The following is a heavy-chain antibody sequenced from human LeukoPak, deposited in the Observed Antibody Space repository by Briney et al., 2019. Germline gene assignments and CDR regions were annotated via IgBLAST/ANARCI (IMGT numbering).Heavy chain of an antibody. CDR1: GFTFSSYA. J-gene: IGHJ4*02. D-gene: IGHD3-10*01. CDR3: AKGGRSGSLMFDY. CDR2: ISGSGGST. V-gene: IGHV3-23*01. Sequence: GGSLRLSCAASGFTFSSYAMSWVRQAPGKGLEWVSAISGSGGSTYNADSVKGRFTISRDNSKNTLYLQMNSLRAEDTAVYYCAKGGRSGSLMFDYWGQGTLVTVSS.